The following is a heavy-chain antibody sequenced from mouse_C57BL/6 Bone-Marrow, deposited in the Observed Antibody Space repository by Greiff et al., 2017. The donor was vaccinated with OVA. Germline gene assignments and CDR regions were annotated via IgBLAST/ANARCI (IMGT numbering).Heavy chain of an antibody. Sequence: VQLQQSGPELVKPGASVKISCKASGYAFSSSWMNWVKQRPGKGLEWIGRIYPGDGDTNYNGKFKGKATLTADKSSSTAYMLLSSLTSEDSAVSFCARCYGSRYFDVWGTGTTVTVSS. D-gene: IGHD1-1*01. V-gene: IGHV1-82*01. CDR1: GYAFSSSW. CDR2: IYPGDGDT. CDR3: ARCYGSRYFDV. J-gene: IGHJ1*03.